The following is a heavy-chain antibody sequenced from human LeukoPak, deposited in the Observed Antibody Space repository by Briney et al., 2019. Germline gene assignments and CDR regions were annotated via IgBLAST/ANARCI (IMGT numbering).Heavy chain of an antibody. CDR3: VRDGYCSDGSCYPLGDY. D-gene: IGHD2-15*01. J-gene: IGHJ4*02. CDR1: GDSISSYY. V-gene: IGHV4-4*07. CDR2: IFATGST. Sequence: KPSETLSLNCTVSGDSISSYYWSWIRQPAGKGLEWIWRIFATGSTNYNPSLKSRVSMSVDTSKNQFSLKLTSVTAADTAVYYCVRDGYCSDGSCYPLGDYWGQGTLVTVSS.